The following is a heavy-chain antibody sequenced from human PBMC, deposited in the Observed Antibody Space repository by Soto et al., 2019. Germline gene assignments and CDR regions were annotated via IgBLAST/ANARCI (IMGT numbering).Heavy chain of an antibody. CDR2: ISYDGSNK. CDR3: AKVAGYSKRCYCYYGMDV. D-gene: IGHD4-4*01. CDR1: GFNFSSYG. V-gene: IGHV3-30*18. J-gene: IGHJ6*02. Sequence: PGGSLRLSCAASGFNFSSYGMHWVRQAPGKGLEWVAVISYDGSNKYYEDSAHGRVTISSANSNNKLYLQMNRIRAEGKDAYYCAKVAGYSKRCYCYYGMDVWGQGTTVTVSS.